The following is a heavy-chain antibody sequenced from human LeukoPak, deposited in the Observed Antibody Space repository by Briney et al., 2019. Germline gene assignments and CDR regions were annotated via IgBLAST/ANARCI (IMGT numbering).Heavy chain of an antibody. V-gene: IGHV4-39*07. Sequence: PSETLSLTCTVSGGSISSSSYYWGWIRQPPGKGLEWIGSIYYSGSTYYNPSLKSRVTISVDTSKNQFSLKLSSVTAADTAVYYCARDWAKLRYFDWLTHNGPLIRGWGQGTLVTVSS. J-gene: IGHJ4*02. D-gene: IGHD3-9*01. CDR2: IYYSGST. CDR1: GGSISSSSYY. CDR3: ARDWAKLRYFDWLTHNGPLIRG.